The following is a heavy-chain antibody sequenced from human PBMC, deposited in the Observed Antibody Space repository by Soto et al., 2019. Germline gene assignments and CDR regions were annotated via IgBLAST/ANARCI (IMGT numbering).Heavy chain of an antibody. CDR1: GFTFSSYE. V-gene: IGHV3-48*03. J-gene: IGHJ4*02. CDR3: ATYYDTSGYFNFDS. Sequence: PGWSLRLSCAASGFTFSSYEMNWVRQAPGKGLEWVSSITSSGVTTYYADSVKGRFTISRDNAKNSLYLQMNSLRAEDTAVYYCATYYDTSGYFNFDSWGQGTLVTVSS. CDR2: ITSSGVTT. D-gene: IGHD3-22*01.